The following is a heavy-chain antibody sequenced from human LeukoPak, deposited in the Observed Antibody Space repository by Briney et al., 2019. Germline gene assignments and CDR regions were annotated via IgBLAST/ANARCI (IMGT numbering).Heavy chain of an antibody. Sequence: SETLSLTCTVSGGSISSYYWSWIRQPPGKGLEWIAYIYYSGSTNYNPSLKSRVTISVDTSKKQFSLKLSSVTAADTAVYYCARGLWNILTGYYIDYWGQGTLVTASS. CDR1: GGSISSYY. D-gene: IGHD3-9*01. V-gene: IGHV4-59*01. CDR3: ARGLWNILTGYYIDY. J-gene: IGHJ4*02. CDR2: IYYSGST.